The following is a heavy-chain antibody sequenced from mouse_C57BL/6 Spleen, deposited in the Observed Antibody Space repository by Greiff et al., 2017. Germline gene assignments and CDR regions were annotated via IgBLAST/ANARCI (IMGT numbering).Heavy chain of an antibody. V-gene: IGHV7-3*01. Sequence: EVKLLESGGGLVQPGGSLSLSCAASGFTFTASYMSWVRQPPGKALEWFGFIRNKANGYTTEYSASVKGRFTISRDNSQSILYLQMNALGAEDSATYYCARADYYGSSYLWFAYWGQGTLVTVAA. CDR2: IRNKANGYTT. J-gene: IGHJ3*01. CDR1: GFTFTASY. D-gene: IGHD1-1*01. CDR3: ARADYYGSSYLWFAY.